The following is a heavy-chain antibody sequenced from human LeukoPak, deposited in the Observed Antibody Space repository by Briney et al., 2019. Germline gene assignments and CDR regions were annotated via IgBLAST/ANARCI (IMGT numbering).Heavy chain of an antibody. V-gene: IGHV6-1*01. CDR2: TYYGFKWYS. Sequence: SQTLSLTCAISGDSVSNNSGTWNWIRQSPARGLEWLGRTYYGFKWYSDYAVTVKSRITIHPATSKNLFSLQLTSVTPEDTAVYYCARGKSKRLDVWGQGTTVTVSS. CDR1: GDSVSNNSGT. D-gene: IGHD5/OR15-5a*01. CDR3: ARGKSKRLDV. J-gene: IGHJ6*02.